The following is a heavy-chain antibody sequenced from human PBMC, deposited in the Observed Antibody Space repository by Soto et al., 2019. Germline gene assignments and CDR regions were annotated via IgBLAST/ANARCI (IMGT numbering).Heavy chain of an antibody. CDR1: GFTFSSYS. Sequence: PXESLSLSCAASGFTFSSYSMSWVRQAPGKGLEWVSAISGSGGSTYYADSVKGRFTISRDNSKNTLYLQMNSLRAEDTAVYYCAKDRHYYDSSGYYYHDYWGQGALVTVSS. D-gene: IGHD3-22*01. CDR3: AKDRHYYDSSGYYYHDY. CDR2: ISGSGGST. V-gene: IGHV3-23*01. J-gene: IGHJ4*02.